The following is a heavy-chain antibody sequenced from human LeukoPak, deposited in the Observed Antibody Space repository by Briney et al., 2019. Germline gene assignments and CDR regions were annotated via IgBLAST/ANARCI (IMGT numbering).Heavy chain of an antibody. J-gene: IGHJ4*02. CDR1: GGSFSGYY. D-gene: IGHD2-21*02. CDR2: VNHSGST. CDR3: ASRGAYCGGDCSSRGEGYYFDY. V-gene: IGHV4-34*01. Sequence: PSETLSLTCAVYGGSFSGYYWSWIRQPPGKGLEWIGEVNHSGSTNYNPSLKSRATISVDTSKNQFSLKLSSVTAADTAVYYCASRGAYCGGDCSSRGEGYYFDYWGQGTLVTVSS.